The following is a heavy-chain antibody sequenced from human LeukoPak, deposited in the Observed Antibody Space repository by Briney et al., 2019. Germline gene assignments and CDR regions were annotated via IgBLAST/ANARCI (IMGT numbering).Heavy chain of an antibody. CDR2: IYYSGST. J-gene: IGHJ4*02. D-gene: IGHD5-18*01. CDR1: GGSISSYY. V-gene: IGHV4-59*01. CDR3: ARLLRSGYSYGFLDY. Sequence: SETLSLTCTVSGGSISSYYWSWIRQPPGKGLEWIGYIYYSGSTNYNPSLKSRGTISVDTSKNQFSLKLNSVTAADTAVYFCARLLRSGYSYGFLDYWGQGTLVTVSS.